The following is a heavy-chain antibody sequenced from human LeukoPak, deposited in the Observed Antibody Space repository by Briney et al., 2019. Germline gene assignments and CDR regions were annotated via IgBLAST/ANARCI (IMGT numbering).Heavy chain of an antibody. J-gene: IGHJ5*02. D-gene: IGHD3-22*01. CDR3: ARGDYDSSGGFDP. V-gene: IGHV1-2*02. CDR1: GYPFSAYY. Sequence: ASVKVSCKASGYPFSAYYMHWMRQAPGQGLEWMGWINPNTGGTNYAQKFQGRVTVTRDTSINTAYMELSRLRSDDTAVYYCARGDYDSSGGFDPWGQGTLVTVSS. CDR2: INPNTGGT.